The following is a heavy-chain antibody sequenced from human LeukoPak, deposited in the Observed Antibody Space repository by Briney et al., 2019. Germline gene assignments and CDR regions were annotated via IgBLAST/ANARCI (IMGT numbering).Heavy chain of an antibody. D-gene: IGHD2-15*01. CDR2: ISSSGSNI. J-gene: IGHJ4*02. V-gene: IGHV3-11*01. Sequence: GGSLRLSCAASGFTFSHYYMSWLRQAPGKGLEGVSYISSSGSNIYYAGSVKGGFTISRDNTTNSLDLQKNSLRDADTAVYYCAIDSCSSGSCPFGYWGQGTLVTVAS. CDR3: AIDSCSSGSCPFGY. CDR1: GFTFSHYY.